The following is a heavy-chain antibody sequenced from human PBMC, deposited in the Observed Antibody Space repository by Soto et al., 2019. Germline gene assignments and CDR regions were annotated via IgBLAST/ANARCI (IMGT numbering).Heavy chain of an antibody. Sequence: QVQLVESGGGVVQPGRSLRLSCAASGFTFSTYGIHWVRQAPGKGLEWLAVIWYDGSKKYYADSVQGRFTISRDNSKNXXYLQMNRLRAEDTAVYDCVKDHCGGDCYSNPYFDYWGQGTLVTVSS. CDR1: GFTFSTYG. D-gene: IGHD2-21*02. V-gene: IGHV3-33*06. CDR3: VKDHCGGDCYSNPYFDY. CDR2: IWYDGSKK. J-gene: IGHJ4*02.